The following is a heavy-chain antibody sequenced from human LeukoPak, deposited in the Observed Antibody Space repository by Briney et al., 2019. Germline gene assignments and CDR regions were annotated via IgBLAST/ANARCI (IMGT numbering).Heavy chain of an antibody. V-gene: IGHV4-39*07. CDR3: ARDASMYYDILTPPETGYYYYGMDV. CDR1: GGSISSSSYY. Sequence: SETLSLTCTVSGGSISSSSYYWGWIRQPPGKGLEWIGSIYYSGSTYYNPSLKSRVTISVDTSKNQFSLKLSSVTAADTAVYYCARDASMYYDILTPPETGYYYYGMDVWGQGTTVTVSS. CDR2: IYYSGST. J-gene: IGHJ6*02. D-gene: IGHD3-9*01.